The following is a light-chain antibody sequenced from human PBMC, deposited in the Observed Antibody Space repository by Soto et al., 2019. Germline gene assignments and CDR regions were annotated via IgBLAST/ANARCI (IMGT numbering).Light chain of an antibody. Sequence: EIVLTQSPGTLSLSPGQRATLSCRASQSVSSSYLAWYQQKPGQAPRLLIYGASSRATGIPERFSGSGSGTDFTLTISRLEPEDFAVYYCHRYGTSPLTFGQGTKVEIK. J-gene: IGKJ1*01. CDR3: HRYGTSPLT. V-gene: IGKV3-20*01. CDR2: GAS. CDR1: QSVSSSY.